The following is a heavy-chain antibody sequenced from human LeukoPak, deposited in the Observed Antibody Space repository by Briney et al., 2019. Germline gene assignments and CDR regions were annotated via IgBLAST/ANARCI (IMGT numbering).Heavy chain of an antibody. Sequence: GASVKVSCMASGYTFTSYGISWVRQVPGQGLAWMGWISAYNGNTNYAQKLQGRVTMTTDTSTSTAYMELRSLRSDDTAVYYCARDPTLRLGELSSFDYWVQGTLVTVSS. CDR3: ARDPTLRLGELSSFDY. CDR2: ISAYNGNT. V-gene: IGHV1-18*01. D-gene: IGHD3-16*02. CDR1: GYTFTSYG. J-gene: IGHJ4*02.